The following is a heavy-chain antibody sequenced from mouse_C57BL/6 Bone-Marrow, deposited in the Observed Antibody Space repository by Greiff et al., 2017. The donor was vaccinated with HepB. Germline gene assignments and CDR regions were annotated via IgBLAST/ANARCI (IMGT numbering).Heavy chain of an antibody. CDR1: GYSFTGYY. CDR2: IYPYNGVS. CDR3: ARSRGLRRGGYAMDY. D-gene: IGHD2-4*01. J-gene: IGHJ4*01. V-gene: IGHV1-31*01. Sequence: VQLQQSGPELVKPGASVKISYKASGYSFTGYYMHWVKQSHGNILDWIGYIYPYNGVSSYNQKFKGKATLTVDKSSSTAYMELRSLTSEDSAVYYCARSRGLRRGGYAMDYWGQGTSVTVSS.